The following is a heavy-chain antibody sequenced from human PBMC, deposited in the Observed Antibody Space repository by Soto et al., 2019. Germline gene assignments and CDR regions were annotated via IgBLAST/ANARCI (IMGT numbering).Heavy chain of an antibody. J-gene: IGHJ2*01. CDR2: IIPIFGTA. D-gene: IGHD6-13*01. CDR1: GGTFSSYA. V-gene: IGHV1-69*01. Sequence: QVPLVQSGAEVKKPGSSVKVSCKASGGTFSSYAISWVRQAPGQGLEWMGGIIPIFGTANYAQKFQGRGMITADESTSRAYRELRSLRSEDSAVYYCARAGIAATPSWYFDLWGRGTLVTVSS. CDR3: ARAGIAATPSWYFDL.